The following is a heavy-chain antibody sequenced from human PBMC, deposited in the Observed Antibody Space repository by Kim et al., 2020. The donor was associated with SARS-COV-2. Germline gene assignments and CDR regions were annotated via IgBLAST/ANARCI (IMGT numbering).Heavy chain of an antibody. D-gene: IGHD6-19*01. V-gene: IGHV1-69*13. CDR2: IIPIFGP. J-gene: IGHJ4*02. CDR1: GGTFSNYA. Sequence: SVKVSCKAPGGTFSNYAISWVRQAPGQGLEWMGGIIPIFGPNYAQKFQGRVTITADESTSTAYMELASLRSDDTAVYYCVRHTSGWHSDDYWGQGTLVT. CDR3: VRHTSGWHSDDY.